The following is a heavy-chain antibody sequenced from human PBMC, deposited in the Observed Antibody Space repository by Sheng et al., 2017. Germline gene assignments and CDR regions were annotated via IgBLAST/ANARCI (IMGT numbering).Heavy chain of an antibody. CDR1: GGSFSGYY. CDR3: ARVGRGKYCTATTCYTSHSYYGLDV. Sequence: QVQLQQWGAGLLKPSETLSLTCAVYGGSFSGYYWSWIRQPPGKGLEWIGEINHSVRTNYNPSLTSRATISIDTSKNQFSLRLSSVTAADTAVYYCARVGRGKYCTATTCYTSHSYYGLDVWGQGTHGHRLL. V-gene: IGHV4-34*01. J-gene: IGHJ6*02. CDR2: INHSVRT. D-gene: IGHD2-2*02.